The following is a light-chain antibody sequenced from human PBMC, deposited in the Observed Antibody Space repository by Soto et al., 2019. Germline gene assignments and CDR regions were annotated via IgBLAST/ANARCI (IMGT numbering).Light chain of an antibody. Sequence: EIVVTQSPGTLSLSPGERSTLSCMASQSVPRSYLAWYQQKPGQAPRLLIYGTSSRATGIPDRLSGSGSGTDFTLTISRLEPEDFAVFYCQQYGSSITFGQGTRLEIK. CDR1: QSVPRSY. V-gene: IGKV3-20*01. J-gene: IGKJ5*01. CDR2: GTS. CDR3: QQYGSSIT.